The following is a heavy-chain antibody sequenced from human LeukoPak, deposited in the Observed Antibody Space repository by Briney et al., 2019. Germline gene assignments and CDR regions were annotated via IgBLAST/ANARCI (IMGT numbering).Heavy chain of an antibody. CDR2: IFNKGRN. CDR3: ASSMSGYAYFDY. D-gene: IGHD5-12*01. J-gene: IGHJ4*02. CDR1: GASIGRGGYY. Sequence: SETLSLTCTVSGASIGRGGYYWTWIRQHPGKGLEWIGYIFNKGRNYYNPSLKRRVTTSLDTSKNQFSLMLSSVTAADTAVYYCASSMSGYAYFDYWGQGTLVTVSS. V-gene: IGHV4-31*03.